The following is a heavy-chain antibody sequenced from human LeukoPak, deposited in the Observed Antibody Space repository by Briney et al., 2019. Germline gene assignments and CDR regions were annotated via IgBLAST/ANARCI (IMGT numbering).Heavy chain of an antibody. V-gene: IGHV3-7*01. D-gene: IGHD6-19*01. CDR3: ARFSNSWYDIEY. CDR2: IKQEGSEK. CDR1: GFTFSSYW. Sequence: PEGSLRLSCAASGFTFSSYWMSWVRQAPGKGLEWVANIKQEGSEKYYVDSVKGRFTISRDNAKNSLNLQMNSLRAEDTSVYYSARFSNSWYDIEYWGQRTRVTVPS. J-gene: IGHJ4*02.